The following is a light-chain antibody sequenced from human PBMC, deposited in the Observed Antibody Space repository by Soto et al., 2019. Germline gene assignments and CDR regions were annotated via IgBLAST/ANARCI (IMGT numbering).Light chain of an antibody. J-gene: IGLJ2*01. V-gene: IGLV2-14*01. CDR2: EVS. CDR3: SSYTSISTHVV. CDR1: SSDVGGYNY. Sequence: QSVLTQPASVSGSTGQSITISCTGTSSDVGGYNYVSWYQQHPGKAPKLMIYEVSNRPSGVSNRFSGSKSGNTASLTISGLQAEDEADYYCSSYTSISTHVVFGGGTKVTVL.